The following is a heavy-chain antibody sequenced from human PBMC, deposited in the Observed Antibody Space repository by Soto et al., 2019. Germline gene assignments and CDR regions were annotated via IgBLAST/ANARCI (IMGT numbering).Heavy chain of an antibody. J-gene: IGHJ6*02. CDR2: IGTAGDT. Sequence: GGSLRLSCAASGFTFSSYDIHWVRQAIGKGLEWVSAIGTAGDTYYPGSVKGRFTISRENAKNSLYLQMNSLRAGDTAVYYCARAYMVRGVIYYYYYGMDVWGQGTTVTVSS. D-gene: IGHD3-10*01. CDR1: GFTFSSYD. CDR3: ARAYMVRGVIYYYYYGMDV. V-gene: IGHV3-13*01.